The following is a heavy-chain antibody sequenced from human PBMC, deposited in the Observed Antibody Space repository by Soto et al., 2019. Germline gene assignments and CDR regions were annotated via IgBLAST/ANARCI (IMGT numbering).Heavy chain of an antibody. CDR2: ISATSTYI. Sequence: EVQLVESGGGLVQPGGSLRLTCAGSTFTFTSYSLNWVRQAPGKGLEWVSSISATSTYIFYADSVKGRFTISRDNAQNSVSLQMNSLRAEDTALYFCARGNSATGSMHFDRWGQGTLVTVSS. D-gene: IGHD3-9*01. J-gene: IGHJ4*02. V-gene: IGHV3-21*01. CDR3: ARGNSATGSMHFDR. CDR1: TFTFTSYS.